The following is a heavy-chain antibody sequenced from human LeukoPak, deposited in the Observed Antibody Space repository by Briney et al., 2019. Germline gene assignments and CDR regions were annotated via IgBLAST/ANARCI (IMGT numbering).Heavy chain of an antibody. Sequence: KSGGSLRLSCAASGFTFSDYYMSWIRQAPGEGLEWVSYISSSGSTIYYADSVKGRFTISRDNAKNSLYLQMNSLRAEDTAVYYCARRAIAVAGSDYWGQGTLVTVSS. CDR1: GFTFSDYY. CDR3: ARRAIAVAGSDY. V-gene: IGHV3-11*01. J-gene: IGHJ4*02. CDR2: ISSSGSTI. D-gene: IGHD6-19*01.